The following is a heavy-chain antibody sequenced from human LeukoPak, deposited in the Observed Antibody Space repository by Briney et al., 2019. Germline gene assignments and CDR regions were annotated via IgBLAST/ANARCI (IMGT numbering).Heavy chain of an antibody. CDR2: IWYDGSNK. V-gene: IGHV3-33*01. D-gene: IGHD3-9*01. CDR1: GFTFSSYG. CDR3: ARDGISGRYFAWLPSYYYYYGMDV. Sequence: GGSLRLSCAASGFTFSSYGMHWVRQAPGKGLEWVAVIWYDGSNKYYADSVKGRFTISRDNSKNTLYLQMNSLRAEDTAVYYCARDGISGRYFAWLPSYYYYYGMDVWGQGTTVTVSS. J-gene: IGHJ6*02.